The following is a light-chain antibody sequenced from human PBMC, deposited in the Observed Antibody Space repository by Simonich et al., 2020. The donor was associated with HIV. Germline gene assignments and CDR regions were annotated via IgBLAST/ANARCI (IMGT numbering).Light chain of an antibody. Sequence: DIQLSQSPSSLSASVGDRVTITCRASQGISNWLAWYQQKPGKTPKLLIYAASSLQSGVPSRISGRGSGTEFTLTISSLQPEEFATYYCQQANSFPRTFGQGTKVEIK. CDR3: QQANSFPRT. V-gene: IGKV1-12*01. CDR2: AAS. J-gene: IGKJ1*01. CDR1: QGISNW.